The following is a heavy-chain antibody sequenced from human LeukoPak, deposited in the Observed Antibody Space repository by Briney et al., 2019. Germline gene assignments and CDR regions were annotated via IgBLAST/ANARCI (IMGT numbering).Heavy chain of an antibody. CDR3: GRSAGYGPLDY. CDR2: MNPKSGNS. Sequence: ASVKVSCKASGYTFTTYDSNWVRQAPGQGLEWMGWMNPKSGNSGFAQKFQGRVTMTWRTSVSTAYMELASLTSEDTAVYYCGRSAGYGPLDYWGQRTLVTVSS. V-gene: IGHV1-8*01. D-gene: IGHD5-12*01. J-gene: IGHJ4*02. CDR1: GYTFTTYD.